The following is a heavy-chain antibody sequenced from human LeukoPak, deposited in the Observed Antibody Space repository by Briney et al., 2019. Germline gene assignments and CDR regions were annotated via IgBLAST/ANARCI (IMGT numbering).Heavy chain of an antibody. Sequence: SETLSLTCTVSGGSISRYYWSWIRQPPGKGLEWIGSVYYSGSTNYNPSLKSRVTISVDTSKNQFSLKLSSVTAADTAVYYCGRGKPIVVARTVRWFDPWGQGTLVTVSS. CDR1: GGSISRYY. J-gene: IGHJ5*02. CDR2: VYYSGST. D-gene: IGHD3-22*01. CDR3: GRGKPIVVARTVRWFDP. V-gene: IGHV4-59*12.